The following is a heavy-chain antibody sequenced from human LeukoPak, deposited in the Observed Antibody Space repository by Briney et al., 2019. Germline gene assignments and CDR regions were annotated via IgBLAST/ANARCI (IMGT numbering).Heavy chain of an antibody. V-gene: IGHV1-18*01. CDR3: ARDGPLHMVVLDY. J-gene: IGHJ4*02. CDR1: GYTLTRFG. CDR2: ISDYNGNT. Sequence: GASAKVSCKASGYTLTRFGICWVRQDPGQGREGIGWISDYNGNTNYAQKLQGRVTMTTDKSTSTVYMELRSLRADDTAVYYCARDGPLHMVVLDYWRQGTLVSVSS. D-gene: IGHD2-21*01.